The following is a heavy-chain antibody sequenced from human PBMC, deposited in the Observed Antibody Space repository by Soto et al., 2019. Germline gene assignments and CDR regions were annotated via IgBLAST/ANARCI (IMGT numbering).Heavy chain of an antibody. V-gene: IGHV4-59*08. CDR2: IFYSGST. J-gene: IGHJ5*02. Sequence: QVQLQESGPGLVKPSETLSLTCTVSGGSISSYYWTWIRQPPGKGLEWIGYIFYSGSTNYNPSLKSRVPISVATSKNQFSLKLSSVTAADTAVYYCARHYSAYSSSDWFDPWGQGTLVTVSS. CDR3: ARHYSAYSSSDWFDP. CDR1: GGSISSYY. D-gene: IGHD6-6*01.